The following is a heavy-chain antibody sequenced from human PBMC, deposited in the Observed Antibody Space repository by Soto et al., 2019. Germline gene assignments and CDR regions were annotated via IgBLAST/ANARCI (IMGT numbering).Heavy chain of an antibody. V-gene: IGHV3-23*01. CDR1: GSTFTSSV. CDR2: LGLIPRHT. CDR3: AAYADGPYRPPYDY. J-gene: IGHJ4*02. D-gene: IGHD3-16*02. Sequence: PGESLRLSCAASGSTFTSSVMAWVRRPPGRGLEWISSLGLIPRHTFYVDSVKGRFTISRDNSRTTLYLQMTGLTFDDTAVYYCAAYADGPYRPPYDYWGQGTQVTVSS.